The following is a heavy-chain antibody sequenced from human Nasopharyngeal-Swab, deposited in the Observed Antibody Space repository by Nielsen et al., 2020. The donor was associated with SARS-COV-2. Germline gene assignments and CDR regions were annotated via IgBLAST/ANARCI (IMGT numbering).Heavy chain of an antibody. CDR2: ISSSGSTI. V-gene: IGHV3-11*01. Sequence: GSLRLSCAASGFTFSDYYMSWIRQAPGKGLEWVSYISSSGSTIYYADSVKGRFTISRDNAKNSLYLQMNSLRAEDTAVYYCAREYCSGGSCYSEYFQHWGQGTLVTVSS. CDR3: AREYCSGGSCYSEYFQH. J-gene: IGHJ1*01. CDR1: GFTFSDYY. D-gene: IGHD2-15*01.